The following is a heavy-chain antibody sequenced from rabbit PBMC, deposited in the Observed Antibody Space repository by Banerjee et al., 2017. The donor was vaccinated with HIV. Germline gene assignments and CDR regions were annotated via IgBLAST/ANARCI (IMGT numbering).Heavy chain of an antibody. CDR3: ARNYVNTFDP. CDR2: IYPGNGVT. CDR1: GFSLSNNYV. Sequence: QEQLEESGGDLVKPGGSLALTCKASGFSLSNNYVMRWVRQAPGKGLEWIASIYPGNGVTYYANWAKGRFTISKTSSTTVDLQMTGLTGADTATYFCARNYVNTFDPWGQGTLVTVS. J-gene: IGHJ2*01. V-gene: IGHV1S45*01. D-gene: IGHD1-1*01.